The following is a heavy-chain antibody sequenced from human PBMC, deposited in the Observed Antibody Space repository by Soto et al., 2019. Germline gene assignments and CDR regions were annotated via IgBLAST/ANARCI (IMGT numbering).Heavy chain of an antibody. CDR1: GGSISSNSYY. J-gene: IGHJ5*02. V-gene: IGHV4-39*07. CDR3: ARVYYYDSSGNWFDP. Sequence: SDTLYLNCTVSGGSISSNSYYWDWIRQPPGKGLEWIGSMYYSGATYHNPSLQSRVTISVDTSKNQFSLKLSSVTAADTAVYYCARVYYYDSSGNWFDPWGQGTLVTVSS. D-gene: IGHD3-22*01. CDR2: MYYSGAT.